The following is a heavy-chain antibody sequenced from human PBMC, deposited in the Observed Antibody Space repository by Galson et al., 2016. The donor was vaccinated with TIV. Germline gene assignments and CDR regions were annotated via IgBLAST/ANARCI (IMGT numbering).Heavy chain of an antibody. CDR3: AKYLWTYVWSTFDN. V-gene: IGHV3-23*01. J-gene: IGHJ4*02. D-gene: IGHD3/OR15-3a*01. CDR1: GFTFNNYA. CDR2: ISGTGEIT. Sequence: SLRLSCAASGFTFNNYAMTWVRQAPGKGLEWVSTISGTGEITVYADSVRGHFLISRDNSKNTLYLQMNNLRAEDTAVYYCAKYLWTYVWSTFDNLGQGTPVTVSS.